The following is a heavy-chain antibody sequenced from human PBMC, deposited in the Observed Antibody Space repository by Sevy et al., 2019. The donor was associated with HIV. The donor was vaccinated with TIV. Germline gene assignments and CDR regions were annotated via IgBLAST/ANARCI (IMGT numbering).Heavy chain of an antibody. V-gene: IGHV3-33*06. Sequence: GGSLRLSCAASRFTFSSYGMHWVRQAPGKGLEWVAVISYDGSNKYYSDSVKGRFTISRDNSKNTLYLQMNSLRAEDTAVYYCAKGTVPYSSGWYDYYYYYMDVWGNGTTVTVSS. CDR1: RFTFSSYG. D-gene: IGHD6-19*01. CDR3: AKGTVPYSSGWYDYYYYYMDV. J-gene: IGHJ6*03. CDR2: ISYDGSNK.